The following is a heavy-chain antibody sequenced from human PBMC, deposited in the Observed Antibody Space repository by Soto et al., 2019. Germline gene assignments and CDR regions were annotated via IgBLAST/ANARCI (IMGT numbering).Heavy chain of an antibody. D-gene: IGHD3-10*01. CDR1: GYTFTNYG. J-gene: IGHJ4*02. CDR3: ARAGDYGSFYFFDY. Sequence: QVHLVQSGAEVKKPGASVKVSCKASGYTFTNYGVTWVRQAPGQGLEWMGWITPYNGNTHYAQKLQGRVTMTTDTSTSTAYMKLWSLRSDDTAVYYCARAGDYGSFYFFDYWGQGTLVTVSS. CDR2: ITPYNGNT. V-gene: IGHV1-18*01.